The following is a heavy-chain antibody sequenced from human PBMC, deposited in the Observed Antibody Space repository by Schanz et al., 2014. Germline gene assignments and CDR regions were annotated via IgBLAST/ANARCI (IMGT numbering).Heavy chain of an antibody. J-gene: IGHJ5*01. V-gene: IGHV3-23*01. CDR1: GFTFFGSFA. D-gene: IGHD3-16*01. CDR3: AKDLYNYGIFDS. Sequence: EVQLLESGGDLVQPGGSLRLSCVASGFTFFGSFAMSWVRQAPGKGLEWVSGMSGSGSTADYADSVKGRFTISRDNSRKTLYLQMNSLRADDTAVYYCAKDLYNYGIFDSWGQGTLXTVSS. CDR2: MSGSGSTA.